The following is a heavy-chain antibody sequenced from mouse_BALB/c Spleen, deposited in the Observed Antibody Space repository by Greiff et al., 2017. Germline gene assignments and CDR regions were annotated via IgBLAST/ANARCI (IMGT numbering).Heavy chain of an antibody. CDR2: IDPENGNT. J-gene: IGHJ2*01. CDR3: ARGNRYDCFDY. D-gene: IGHD2-14*01. CDR1: GFNIKDYY. Sequence: EVKLVESGAELVRPGALVKLSCKASGFNIKDYYMHWVKQRPEQGLEWIGWIDPENGNTIYDPKFQGKASITADTSSNTAYLQLSSLTSEDTAVYYCARGNRYDCFDYWGQGTTLTVSS. V-gene: IGHV14-1*02.